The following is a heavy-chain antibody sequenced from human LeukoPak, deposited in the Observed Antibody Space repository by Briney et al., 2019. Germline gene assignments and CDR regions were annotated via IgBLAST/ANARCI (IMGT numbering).Heavy chain of an antibody. CDR2: INHSGIT. Sequence: SETLSLTCAVYGGSFSGYYWSWIRQPPGKGLEWIGEINHSGITNCNPSLKSRVTISVDTSKNQFSLKLTSVTAADTAVYYCARSYYYESSGYGDFDYWGQGALVTVSS. J-gene: IGHJ4*02. CDR1: GGSFSGYY. D-gene: IGHD3-22*01. V-gene: IGHV4-34*01. CDR3: ARSYYYESSGYGDFDY.